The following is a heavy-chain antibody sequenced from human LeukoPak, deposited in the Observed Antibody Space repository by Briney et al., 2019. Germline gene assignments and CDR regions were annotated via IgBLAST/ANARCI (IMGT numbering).Heavy chain of an antibody. J-gene: IGHJ5*02. CDR1: GGSISLSYYY. CDR3: AREGVDTDILFGGSNWFDP. Sequence: SETLSLTCSVSGGSISLSYYYWGWIRQPPGKALEWIGSVYYSGTTSYNPSLKSRVTISVDMSKNHFSLRLSSVTAADTAVYYCAREGVDTDILFGGSNWFDPWGQGTLVTVSS. D-gene: IGHD5-18*01. CDR2: VYYSGTT. V-gene: IGHV4-39*07.